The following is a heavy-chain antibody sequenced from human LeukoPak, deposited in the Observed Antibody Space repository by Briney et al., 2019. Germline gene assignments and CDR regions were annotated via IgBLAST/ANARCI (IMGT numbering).Heavy chain of an antibody. CDR2: SSSSGTTI. J-gene: IGHJ4*02. V-gene: IGHV3-48*03. CDR1: GFTFSNYE. D-gene: IGHD5-24*01. CDR3: ARAAMGFDY. Sequence: GSLRLSCVASGFTFSNYEMNWVRQAPGKGLEWVSYSSSSGTTIYYADSVKGRFTISRDNAKNSLYLQMNSLRAEDTAIYYCARAAMGFDYWGQGTLVTVSS.